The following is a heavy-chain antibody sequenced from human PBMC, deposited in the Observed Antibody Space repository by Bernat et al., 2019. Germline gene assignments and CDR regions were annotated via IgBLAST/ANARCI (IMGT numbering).Heavy chain of an antibody. Sequence: QVQLVQSGAEVKKPGSSVKVSCKASGYTFTSSAISWVRQAPGQGLEWMGWISAFNGNTNYAQKLQGRVTMTTDTSTSTAYMELRSLRSDDTAVYYCERDKRIKRGRNWLDHWGQGTLVTVSS. D-gene: IGHD2-15*01. J-gene: IGHJ5*02. CDR2: ISAFNGNT. CDR3: ERDKRIKRGRNWLDH. CDR1: GYTFTSSA. V-gene: IGHV1-18*01.